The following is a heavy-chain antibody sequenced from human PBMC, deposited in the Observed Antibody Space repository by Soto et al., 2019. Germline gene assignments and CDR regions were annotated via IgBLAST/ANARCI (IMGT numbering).Heavy chain of an antibody. CDR1: GGSISSGDYY. CDR3: ARVSTNYYYYYGMDV. CDR2: IYYSGST. D-gene: IGHD2-2*01. J-gene: IGHJ6*02. Sequence: QVQLQESGPGLAKPSQTLSLTCTVSGGSISSGDYYWSWIRQPPGKGLEWIGYIYYSGSTYYNPSLKSRVTISVDTSKNQFSLKLSSVTAADTAVYYCARVSTNYYYYYGMDVWGQGTTVTVSS. V-gene: IGHV4-30-4*01.